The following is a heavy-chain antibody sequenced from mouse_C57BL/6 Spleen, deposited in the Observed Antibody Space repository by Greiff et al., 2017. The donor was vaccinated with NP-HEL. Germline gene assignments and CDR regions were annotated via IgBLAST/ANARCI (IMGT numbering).Heavy chain of an antibody. V-gene: IGHV2-2*01. D-gene: IGHD4-1*01. J-gene: IGHJ2*01. Sequence: VMLVESGPGLVQPSQSLSITCTVSGFSLTSYGVHWVRQSPGKGLEWLGVIWSGGSTDYNAAFISRLSISKDNSKSQVFFKMNSLQADDTAIYYCARANWEGYYFDYWGQGTTLTVSS. CDR2: IWSGGST. CDR1: GFSLTSYG. CDR3: ARANWEGYYFDY.